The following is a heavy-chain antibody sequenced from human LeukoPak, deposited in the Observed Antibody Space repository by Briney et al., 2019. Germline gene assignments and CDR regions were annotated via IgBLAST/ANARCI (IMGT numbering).Heavy chain of an antibody. CDR1: GYTFTGYG. CDR3: ARDGLLTIIVVPAALGSFDY. J-gene: IGHJ4*02. V-gene: IGHV1-18*01. CDR2: ISAYNGNT. Sequence: ASVKVSCKASGYTFTGYGISWVRQAPGQGLEWMGWISAYNGNTNYAQKLQGRVTMTTDTSTSTAYMELRSLRSDDTAVYYCARDGLLTIIVVPAALGSFDYWGQGTLVTVSS. D-gene: IGHD2-2*01.